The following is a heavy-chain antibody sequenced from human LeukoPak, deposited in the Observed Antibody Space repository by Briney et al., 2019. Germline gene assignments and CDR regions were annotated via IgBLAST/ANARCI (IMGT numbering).Heavy chain of an antibody. Sequence: SVKVSCKTSGGTFRRYSISWVPQSPGQGFEWMGGIITIPGTANYAQKFQGRVTITADESTNTAYMELNSLTPDDTAVYFFLRAEDGIRYFDRLSLDFWGQGTLVTVSS. V-gene: IGHV1-69*16. CDR3: LRAEDGIRYFDRLSLDF. CDR1: GGTFRRYS. D-gene: IGHD3-9*01. J-gene: IGHJ4*02. CDR2: IITIPGTA.